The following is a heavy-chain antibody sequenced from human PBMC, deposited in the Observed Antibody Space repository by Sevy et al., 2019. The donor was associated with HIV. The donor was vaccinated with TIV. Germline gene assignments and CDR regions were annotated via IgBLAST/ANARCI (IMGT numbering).Heavy chain of an antibody. D-gene: IGHD3-22*01. Sequence: GGSLRLSCAASGFTFSSYAMHWVRQAPGKGLEWVAVISYDGSNKYYAHSVKGRFTISRDNSKNTLYLQMNSLRAEDTAVYYCARAATYYYDSSGHTGGAFDYWGQGTLVTVSS. CDR3: ARAATYYYDSSGHTGGAFDY. V-gene: IGHV3-30*04. CDR1: GFTFSSYA. CDR2: ISYDGSNK. J-gene: IGHJ4*02.